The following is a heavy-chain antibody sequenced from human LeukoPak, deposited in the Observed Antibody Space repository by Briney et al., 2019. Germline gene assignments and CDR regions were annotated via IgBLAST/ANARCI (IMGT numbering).Heavy chain of an antibody. CDR3: ARFAVATARTFDY. CDR1: GGSFSGYY. Sequence: SETLSLTCAVYGGSFSGYYWSWIRQPPGKGLEWIGEINHSGSTNYNPSLKSRVTISVDTSKNQFSLKLSSVTAADTAVYYCARFAVATARTFDYWGQGTLVTVSS. J-gene: IGHJ4*02. CDR2: INHSGST. D-gene: IGHD2-21*02. V-gene: IGHV4-34*01.